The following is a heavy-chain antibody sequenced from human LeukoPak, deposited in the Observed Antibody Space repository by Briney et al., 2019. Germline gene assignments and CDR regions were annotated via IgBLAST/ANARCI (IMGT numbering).Heavy chain of an antibody. CDR1: GFTFSSYA. CDR2: ISGSGGST. D-gene: IGHD3-9*01. J-gene: IGHJ4*02. Sequence: GGSLRHSCAASGFTFSSYAMSWVRQAPGKGLELVSAISGSGGSTYYADSVKGQFTISRDNSKNTLYLQMNSLRAEDTAVYYCAKFKPHGCADWLLCDRGFDYWGQGALVTVSS. V-gene: IGHV3-23*01. CDR3: AKFKPHGCADWLLCDRGFDY.